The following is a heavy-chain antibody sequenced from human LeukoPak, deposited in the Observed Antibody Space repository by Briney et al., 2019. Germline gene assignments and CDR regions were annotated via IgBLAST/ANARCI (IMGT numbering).Heavy chain of an antibody. CDR1: GFTFDNYA. D-gene: IGHD6-13*01. CDR2: ISWNSGTI. J-gene: IGHJ5*02. CDR3: AKEAGTGWFDP. Sequence: PGGSLRLSCAASGFTFDNYAMNWVRQVPGKGLEWISLISWNSGTIGYADSVKGRFTISRDNSKNTLYLQMNSLRAEDTAVYYCAKEAGTGWFDPWGQGTLVTVSS. V-gene: IGHV3-9*01.